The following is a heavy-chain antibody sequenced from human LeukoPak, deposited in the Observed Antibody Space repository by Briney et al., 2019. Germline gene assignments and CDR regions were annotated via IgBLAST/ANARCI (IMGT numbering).Heavy chain of an antibody. V-gene: IGHV4-59*01. CDR3: ARVSFAHDYYFDY. D-gene: IGHD3-3*01. Sequence: PSETLSLTCAVYGGSFSAYYWSWIRQPPGKGLEWIGYIYYSGSTNYNSSLKSRVTISVDTSKNQFSLKLSSVTAADTAVYYCARVSFAHDYYFDYWGQGTLVTVSS. CDR2: IYYSGST. CDR1: GGSFSAYY. J-gene: IGHJ4*02.